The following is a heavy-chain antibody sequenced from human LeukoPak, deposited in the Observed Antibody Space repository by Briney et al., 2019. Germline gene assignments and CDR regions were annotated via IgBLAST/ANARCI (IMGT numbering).Heavy chain of an antibody. D-gene: IGHD6-13*01. J-gene: IGHJ1*01. CDR1: GFTFSSYE. Sequence: GGSLRLSCAASGFTFSSYEMNWVRQAPGKGLEWVSYISSSGSTIYYADSVKGRFTISRDNAKNSLHLQMNSLRAEDTAVYYCAIAAAGTNFQHWGQGTLVTVSS. CDR3: AIAAAGTNFQH. CDR2: ISSSGSTI. V-gene: IGHV3-48*03.